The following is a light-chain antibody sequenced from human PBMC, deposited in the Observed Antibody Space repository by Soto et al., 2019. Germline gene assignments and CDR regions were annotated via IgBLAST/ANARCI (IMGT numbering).Light chain of an antibody. CDR2: AAS. CDR1: QGISSY. V-gene: IGKV1-9*01. CDR3: QQLSSYPIT. J-gene: IGKJ5*01. Sequence: DIQLTQSPSFLSASVGDRVTITCRASQGISSYLAWYQQKPGRAPKLLIFAASTLRAAVPPRFSGSGSGSEFSLTISSLQPEDFATYYCQQLSSYPITFGQGTRLEIK.